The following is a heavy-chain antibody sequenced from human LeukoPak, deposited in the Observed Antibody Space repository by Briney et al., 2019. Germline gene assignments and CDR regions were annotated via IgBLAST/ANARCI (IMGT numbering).Heavy chain of an antibody. CDR2: INPNSGGT. CDR1: GYTFTGYL. CDR3: AREYYSISDY. Sequence: ASVKVSCKASGYTFTGYLIHWVRQAHGQGLEWMGWINPNSGGTNYAQKFQGRVTMTRDTSISTAYMELSRLTSDDTAVYYCAREYYSISDYWGQGALVTVSS. J-gene: IGHJ4*02. V-gene: IGHV1-2*02. D-gene: IGHD2-21*01.